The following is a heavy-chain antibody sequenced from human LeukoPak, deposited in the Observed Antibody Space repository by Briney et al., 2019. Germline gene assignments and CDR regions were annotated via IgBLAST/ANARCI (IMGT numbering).Heavy chain of an antibody. D-gene: IGHD2-21*02. CDR2: ISGAGDNR. Sequence: GGSLRLSCAASGFTFSGYAMIWVRQTPGKGLDWVSYISGAGDNRFYADSVKGRFTVSRDNSKNTLYLQMNSLRAEDTAVYYCARDGYCGGDCYFDYWGQGTLVTVSS. CDR1: GFTFSGYA. J-gene: IGHJ4*02. CDR3: ARDGYCGGDCYFDY. V-gene: IGHV3-23*01.